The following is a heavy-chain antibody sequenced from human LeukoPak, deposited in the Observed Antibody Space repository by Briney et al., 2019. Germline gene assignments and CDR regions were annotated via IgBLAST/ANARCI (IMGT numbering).Heavy chain of an antibody. CDR1: GFTFSSYA. CDR2: ISGSGGST. Sequence: GGSLRLSCAASGFTFSSYAMSSVRQDPGKGLEWVSAISGSGGSTYYADSVKGRFTISRDNSKNTLYLQMNSLRAEDTAVYYCVKDPLYYYCIDVWGKGTTVTVSS. CDR3: VKDPLYYYCIDV. J-gene: IGHJ6*03. V-gene: IGHV3-23*01.